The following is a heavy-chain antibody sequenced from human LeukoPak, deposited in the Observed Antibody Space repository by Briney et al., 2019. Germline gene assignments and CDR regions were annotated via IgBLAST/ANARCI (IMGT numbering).Heavy chain of an antibody. CDR2: IRYDGSNK. CDR1: GFTFSSYA. CDR3: AKASYCGGDCSGFDP. Sequence: RPGGSVRLSCAASGFTFSSYAMSWVRLAPGKGLEWVAFIRYDGSNKYYADSVKGRFTISRDNSKNTLYLQMNSLRAEDTAVYYCAKASYCGGDCSGFDPWGQGTLVTVSS. J-gene: IGHJ5*02. V-gene: IGHV3-30*02. D-gene: IGHD2-21*01.